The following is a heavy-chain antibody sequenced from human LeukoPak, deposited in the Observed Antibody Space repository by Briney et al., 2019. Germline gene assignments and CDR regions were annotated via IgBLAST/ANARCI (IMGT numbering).Heavy chain of an antibody. CDR2: IFYNGIT. J-gene: IGHJ5*02. D-gene: IGHD3-22*01. V-gene: IGHV4-59*01. CDR3: ASDSDHCVTTDCAGSFLDP. CDR1: GCSIAGSY. Sequence: SETLSLTCTVSGCSIAGSYWSWIRQPPGKGLEWIGYIFYNGITRYNPSLKSRVTLLVDTSKNQFSLKLSPVTAADTAMYYCASDSDHCVTTDCAGSFLDPSGQGTQVTVSS.